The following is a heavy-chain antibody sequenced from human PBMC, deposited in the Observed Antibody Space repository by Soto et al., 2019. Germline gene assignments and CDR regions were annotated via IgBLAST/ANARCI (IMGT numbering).Heavy chain of an antibody. V-gene: IGHV3-7*01. CDR3: VRGGSNYAS. Sequence: EVHLVESGGGLVQPGGSLRLSCTASGFTFSDSWMTWVRQAPGKGLEWVARIKPDESEKKYADSVKGRFYISRDNAKNSMYLQMDSLRGEDTAVYYCVRGGSNYASWGQGTLVTVSS. CDR1: GFTFSDSW. D-gene: IGHD4-4*01. J-gene: IGHJ5*02. CDR2: IKPDESEK.